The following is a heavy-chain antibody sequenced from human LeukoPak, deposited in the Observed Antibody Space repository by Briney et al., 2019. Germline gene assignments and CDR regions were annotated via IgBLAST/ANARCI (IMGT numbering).Heavy chain of an antibody. J-gene: IGHJ4*02. CDR2: IIPIFGTA. Sequence: GASVKVSCKASGGTFSSYAISWVRQAPGQGLEWMGGIIPIFGTANYAQKFQGRVTITADESTSTAYMELSSLRSGDTAVYYCARDDYDFWSGYPEDSDYWGQGTLVTVSS. V-gene: IGHV1-69*13. CDR1: GGTFSSYA. CDR3: ARDDYDFWSGYPEDSDY. D-gene: IGHD3-3*01.